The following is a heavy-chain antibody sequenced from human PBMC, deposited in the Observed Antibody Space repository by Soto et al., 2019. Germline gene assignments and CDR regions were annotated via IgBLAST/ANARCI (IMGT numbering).Heavy chain of an antibody. Sequence: GGSLRLSCAASGFTFSSYAMHWVRQAPGKGLEWVAVISYDGSNKYYADSVKGRFTISRDNSKNTLYLQMNSLRAEDTAVYYCARDDYDSSGSVFDDWGQGTLVTVSS. D-gene: IGHD3-22*01. CDR2: ISYDGSNK. CDR3: ARDDYDSSGSVFDD. V-gene: IGHV3-30-3*01. CDR1: GFTFSSYA. J-gene: IGHJ4*02.